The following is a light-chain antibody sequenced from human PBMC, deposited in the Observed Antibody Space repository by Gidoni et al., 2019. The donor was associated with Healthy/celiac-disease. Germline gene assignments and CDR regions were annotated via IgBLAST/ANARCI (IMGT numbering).Light chain of an antibody. CDR1: QSVSSY. CDR3: QQRSNWPPYT. CDR2: DAS. Sequence: IVLTQSPATLSLSPGERATLSCRASQSVSSYLAWYQQKPGQAPRLLIYDASSGSGTDFTLTISSLEPVDFAVYFCQQRSNWPPYTFGQGTKLEIK. V-gene: IGKV3-11*01. J-gene: IGKJ2*01.